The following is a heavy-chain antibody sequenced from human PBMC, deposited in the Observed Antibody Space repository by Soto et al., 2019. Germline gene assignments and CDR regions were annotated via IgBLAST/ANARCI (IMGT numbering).Heavy chain of an antibody. Sequence: PSETLSLTCAVYGGSFSGYYWSWIRQPPGKGLEWIGEINHSGSTNYNPSLKSRVTISVDTSKNQFSLKLSSVTAADTAVYYCARGGYCTNGVCYMLDYWGQEALVTVSS. D-gene: IGHD2-8*01. CDR3: ARGGYCTNGVCYMLDY. CDR1: GGSFSGYY. V-gene: IGHV4-34*01. J-gene: IGHJ4*02. CDR2: INHSGST.